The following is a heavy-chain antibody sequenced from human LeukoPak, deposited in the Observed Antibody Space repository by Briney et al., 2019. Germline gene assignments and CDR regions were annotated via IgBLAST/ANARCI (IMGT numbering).Heavy chain of an antibody. V-gene: IGHV1-24*01. J-gene: IGHJ5*02. D-gene: IGHD6-13*01. CDR1: GYTLTELS. Sequence: ASVKVSCKVSGYTLTELSMHWVRQAPGKGLEWMGGFGPEDGETIYAQKFQGRVTMTEDTSTDTAYMELSSLRSEDTAVYYCATAVAAAGLYNWFDPWGQGTLVTVSS. CDR2: FGPEDGET. CDR3: ATAVAAAGLYNWFDP.